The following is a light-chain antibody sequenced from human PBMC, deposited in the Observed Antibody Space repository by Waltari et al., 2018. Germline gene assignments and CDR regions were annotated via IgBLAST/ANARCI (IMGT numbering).Light chain of an antibody. Sequence: QLVLTQSPSASASLGASVKLTCTLSSGHSSNIIAWLQQQPGKGPRYLMQVNSDGSHRKGDEIPDLFSGSSSGAERYLTISSLQSEDEADYYCETGGHGTWVFGGGTKLTVL. CDR2: VNSDGSH. CDR3: ETGGHGTWV. CDR1: SGHSSNI. V-gene: IGLV4-69*01. J-gene: IGLJ3*02.